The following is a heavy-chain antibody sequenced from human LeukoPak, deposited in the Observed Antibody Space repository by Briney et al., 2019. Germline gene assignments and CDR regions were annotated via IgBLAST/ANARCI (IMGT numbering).Heavy chain of an antibody. CDR2: INPSGGST. Sequence: GGSLRLSCAASGFTFSNYGMNWVRQAPGQGLEWMGIINPSGGSTNYAQKFQGRVTMTRDTSTSTVYMELSSLRSEDTAVYYCARFAVHRRIAVDGQFGLDYWGQGTLVTVSS. CDR3: ARFAVHRRIAVDGQFGLDY. V-gene: IGHV1-46*01. J-gene: IGHJ4*02. CDR1: GFTFSNYG. D-gene: IGHD6-19*01.